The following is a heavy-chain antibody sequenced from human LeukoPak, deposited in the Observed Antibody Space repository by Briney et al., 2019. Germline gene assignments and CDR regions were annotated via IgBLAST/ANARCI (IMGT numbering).Heavy chain of an antibody. CDR3: ARGQSEDILTGDAFDI. J-gene: IGHJ3*02. V-gene: IGHV1-69*13. Sequence: SVKVSCKASGGTFSSYTINWVRQAPGQGLEWMVGIIPIFGSAKYAQKFQGRVTITADESTSTAYMELSSLRSEDTAVYYCARGQSEDILTGDAFDIWGQGTMVTVSS. CDR1: GGTFSSYT. CDR2: IIPIFGSA. D-gene: IGHD3-9*01.